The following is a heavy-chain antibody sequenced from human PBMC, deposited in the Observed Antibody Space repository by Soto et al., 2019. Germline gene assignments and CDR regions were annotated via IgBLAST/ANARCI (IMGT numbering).Heavy chain of an antibody. CDR3: ASGSISCWYGLDY. V-gene: IGHV1-18*01. Sequence: QVQLVQSGAEVKKPGASVKVSCKASGYTFTSHRISWVRQAPGQGLEWMGWISTYNDNTNYAQKLQGRVTMTTDTATGNADLELRSLRSADTAVYYCASGSISCWYGLDYWGQGTLVTVSS. CDR2: ISTYNDNT. J-gene: IGHJ4*02. D-gene: IGHD6-13*01. CDR1: GYTFTSHR.